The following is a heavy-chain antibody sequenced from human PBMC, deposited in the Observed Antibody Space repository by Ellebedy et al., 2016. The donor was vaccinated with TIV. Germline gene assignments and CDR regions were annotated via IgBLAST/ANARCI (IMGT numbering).Heavy chain of an antibody. CDR1: GGSISSSNW. J-gene: IGHJ4*02. Sequence: SETLSLTCAVSGGSISSSNWWSWVRQPPGKGLEWIGEIYHSGSTNYNPSLKSRVTISVDKSKNQFSLKLSSVTAADTAVYYCASSPRGLNWDHTARPAGFDYWGQGTLVTVSS. CDR3: ASSPRGLNWDHTARPAGFDY. CDR2: IYHSGST. V-gene: IGHV4-4*02. D-gene: IGHD1-1*01.